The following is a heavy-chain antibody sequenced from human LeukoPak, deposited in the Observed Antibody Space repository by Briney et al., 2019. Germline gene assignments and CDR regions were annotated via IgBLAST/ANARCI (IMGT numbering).Heavy chain of an antibody. Sequence: SETLSLTCTVSGASIRTSEDHWTWIRQHPGKGREWIGYTSNSDYPDSNPSLKSRVTISLDTSKNQFSLKLRSVTAADTAVYYCARGQLLYGYYYYYMDVWGKGTTVTVSS. V-gene: IGHV4-31*03. CDR1: GASIRTSEDH. CDR2: TSNSDYP. D-gene: IGHD2-2*02. J-gene: IGHJ6*03. CDR3: ARGQLLYGYYYYYMDV.